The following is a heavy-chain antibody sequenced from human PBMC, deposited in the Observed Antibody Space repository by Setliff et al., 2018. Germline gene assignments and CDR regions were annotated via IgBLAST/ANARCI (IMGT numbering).Heavy chain of an antibody. J-gene: IGHJ4*02. CDR3: VRAVVIRGSKPLDS. D-gene: IGHD3-10*01. V-gene: IGHV3-72*01. CDR2: TKNKANAGYM. CDR1: GFSISDHY. Sequence: GGSLRLSCAASGFSISDHYMDWVRQAPGKGLEWVGRTKNKANAGYMEYAASVKDRFIISGDDSKNSLYLQMYSLKSDDTAVYYCVRAVVIRGSKPLDSWGQGTLVTVSS.